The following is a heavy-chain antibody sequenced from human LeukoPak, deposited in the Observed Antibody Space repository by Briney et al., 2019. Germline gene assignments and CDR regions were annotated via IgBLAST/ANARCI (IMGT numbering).Heavy chain of an antibody. D-gene: IGHD3-22*01. CDR2: ISSSGSI. Sequence: GWSLRLSCAASGFTFSDNYMSWIRQAPGKELEGVSYISSSGSIYYADSVKGRFTISSDNAKNSLYLQMNSLRAEDTAVYYCSRDWRDSSGKFPNDAFDIWGQGTMVTVSS. CDR3: SRDWRDSSGKFPNDAFDI. V-gene: IGHV3-11*04. CDR1: GFTFSDNY. J-gene: IGHJ3*02.